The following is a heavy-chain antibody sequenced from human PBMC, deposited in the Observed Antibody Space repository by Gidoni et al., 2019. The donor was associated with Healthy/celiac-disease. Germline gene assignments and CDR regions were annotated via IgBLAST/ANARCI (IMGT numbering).Heavy chain of an antibody. CDR3: AKLLTFAYGDLLDY. V-gene: IGHV3-30*18. D-gene: IGHD4-17*01. CDR1: GFTFSSYG. Sequence: QVQLVESGGGVVQPGWSLRLSCAASGFTFSSYGMHWVRQAPGKGLEWVAVISYDGSNKYYADSVKGRFTISRDNSKNTLYLQMNSLRAEDTAVYYCAKLLTFAYGDLLDYWGQGTLVTVSS. CDR2: ISYDGSNK. J-gene: IGHJ4*02.